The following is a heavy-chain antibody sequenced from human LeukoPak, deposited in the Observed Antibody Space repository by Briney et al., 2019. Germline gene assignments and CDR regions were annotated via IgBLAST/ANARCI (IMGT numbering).Heavy chain of an antibody. CDR3: IASYGGNSYGYYYAFDI. D-gene: IGHD5-18*01. Sequence: PGGSLRLSCAASGFTFSNAWMSWVRQAPGKGLEWVGRIKSKTDGGTTDYAAPVKGRFTISRDDSKNTLYLQVTSLKTEDTAVYYCIASYGGNSYGYYYAFDIWGQGTMVTVSS. J-gene: IGHJ3*02. CDR1: GFTFSNAW. V-gene: IGHV3-15*01. CDR2: IKSKTDGGTT.